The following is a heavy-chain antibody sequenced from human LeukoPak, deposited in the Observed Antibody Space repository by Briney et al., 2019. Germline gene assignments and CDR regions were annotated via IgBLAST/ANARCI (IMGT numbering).Heavy chain of an antibody. CDR3: ARVSSSRTDY. D-gene: IGHD6-13*01. J-gene: IGHJ4*02. CDR2: ISSSSSTI. V-gene: IGHV3-48*01. CDR1: GFTFSSYG. Sequence: PGGSLRLSCAASGFTFSSYGMHWVRQAPGKGLEWVSYISSSSSTIYYADSVKGRFTISRDNAKNSLYLQMNSLRAEDTAVYYCARVSSSRTDYWGQGTLVTVSS.